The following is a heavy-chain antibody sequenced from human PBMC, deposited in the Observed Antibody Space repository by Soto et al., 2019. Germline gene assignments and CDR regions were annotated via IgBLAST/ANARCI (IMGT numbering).Heavy chain of an antibody. Sequence: EVQLLESGGGLVQPGGSLRLSCAASGFTFSSYAMSWVRQAPGKGLEWVSAISGSGGSTYYADSVKGRFTISRDNSKNRLYLQRNGLRAEDTAVYYCAKFTFFGVAYLDFDYWGQGTLVTVSS. D-gene: IGHD3-3*01. CDR1: GFTFSSYA. J-gene: IGHJ4*02. CDR3: AKFTFFGVAYLDFDY. CDR2: ISGSGGST. V-gene: IGHV3-23*01.